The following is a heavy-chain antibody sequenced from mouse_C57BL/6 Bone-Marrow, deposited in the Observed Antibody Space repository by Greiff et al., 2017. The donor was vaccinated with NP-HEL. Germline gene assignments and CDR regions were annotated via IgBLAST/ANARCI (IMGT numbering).Heavy chain of an antibody. J-gene: IGHJ4*01. CDR3: ARSETVAYAMDY. V-gene: IGHV1-18*01. Sequence: VQLQQSGPELVKPGASVKIPCKASGYTFTDYNMDWVKQSHGKSLEWIGDINPNNGGTIYNQKFKGKATLTVDKSSSTAYMELRSLTSEDTAVYYCARSETVAYAMDYWGQGTSVTVSS. D-gene: IGHD1-1*01. CDR1: GYTFTDYN. CDR2: INPNNGGT.